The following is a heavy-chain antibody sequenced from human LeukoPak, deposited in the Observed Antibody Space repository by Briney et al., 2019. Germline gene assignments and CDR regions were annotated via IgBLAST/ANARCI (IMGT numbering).Heavy chain of an antibody. Sequence: GTLRLSCAASGFIFNNYGMSWVRQPPGKGLEWIGEIYHSGSTNYNPSLKNRVTISVDKSKNQFSLKLSSVTAADTAVYYCARGRSSSKYYYYYMDVWGKGTTVTVSS. J-gene: IGHJ6*03. CDR3: ARGRSSSKYYYYYMDV. D-gene: IGHD3-3*01. CDR2: IYHSGST. CDR1: GFIFNNYG. V-gene: IGHV4-4*02.